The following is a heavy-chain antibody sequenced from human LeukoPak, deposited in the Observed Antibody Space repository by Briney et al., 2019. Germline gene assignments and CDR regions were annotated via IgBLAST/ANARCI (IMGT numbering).Heavy chain of an antibody. CDR2: INPNSGGT. CDR3: ARPIRAYDILTGYYETSVLDY. V-gene: IGHV1-2*02. CDR1: GYTFTSNG. J-gene: IGHJ4*02. D-gene: IGHD3-9*01. Sequence: ASVKVSCKASGYTFTSNGVSWVRQTPGQGLEGMGWINPNSGGTNYAQKFQGRVTMTRDTSISTAYMELSRLRSDDTAVYYCARPIRAYDILTGYYETSVLDYWGQGTLVTVSS.